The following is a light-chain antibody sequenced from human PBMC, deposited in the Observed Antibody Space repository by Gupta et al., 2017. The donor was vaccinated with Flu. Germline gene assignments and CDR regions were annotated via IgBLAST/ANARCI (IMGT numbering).Light chain of an antibody. CDR2: DGS. CDR1: SSDVGGYNY. J-gene: IGLJ1*01. V-gene: IGLV2-11*01. CDR3: CSYAGSSSYV. Sequence: QSALTQPRSVSGSPGQSVTISFSGTSSDVGGYNYFSWYQQHPGKAPKLMIYDGSKRPSGVPDRFSGSKSGNTASLTISGLQAEDEADYYCCSYAGSSSYVFGTGTKVTVL.